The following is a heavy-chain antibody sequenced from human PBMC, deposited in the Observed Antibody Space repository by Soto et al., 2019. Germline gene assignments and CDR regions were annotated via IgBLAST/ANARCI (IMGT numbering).Heavy chain of an antibody. CDR3: ARENYVLLWFGESSGYYYRDV. J-gene: IGHJ6*03. V-gene: IGHV1-69*08. CDR1: GGTFSSYT. CDR2: IIPILGIA. D-gene: IGHD3-10*01. Sequence: QVQLVQSGAEVKKPGSSVKVSCKASGGTFSSYTISWVRQAPGQGLEWMGRIIPILGIANYAQKFQGRVTITADKSTSAAYMELSSLRSEDTAVYYCARENYVLLWFGESSGYYYRDVWGKGTTVTVSS.